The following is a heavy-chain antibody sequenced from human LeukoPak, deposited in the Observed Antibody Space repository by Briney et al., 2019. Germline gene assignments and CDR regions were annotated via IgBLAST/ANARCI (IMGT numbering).Heavy chain of an antibody. J-gene: IGHJ3*02. D-gene: IGHD1-20*01. CDR1: GFTFSSYA. CDR2: ISYDGSNK. V-gene: IGHV3-30-3*01. CDR3: AKDGTQRGTTRITGTPGDAFDI. Sequence: PGRSLRLSCAASGFTFSSYAMHWVRQAPGKGLEWVAVISYDGSNKYYADSVKGRFTISRDNSKNTLYLQMNSLRAEDTAVCYCAKDGTQRGTTRITGTPGDAFDIWGQGTMVTVSS.